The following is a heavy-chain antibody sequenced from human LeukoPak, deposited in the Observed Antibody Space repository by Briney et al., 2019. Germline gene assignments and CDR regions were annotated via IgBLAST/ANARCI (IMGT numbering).Heavy chain of an antibody. V-gene: IGHV1-69*13. J-gene: IGHJ6*02. CDR2: FIPIFGTA. D-gene: IGHD5-18*01. CDR3: ARDPGYSYGYIYYYYGMDV. Sequence: RASVKVSCKASGGTFSSYAISWVRQAPGQGLEWMGGFIPIFGTANYAQKFQGRVTITADESTSTAYMELSSLRSEDTAVYYCARDPGYSYGYIYYYYGMDVWGQGTTVTVSS. CDR1: GGTFSSYA.